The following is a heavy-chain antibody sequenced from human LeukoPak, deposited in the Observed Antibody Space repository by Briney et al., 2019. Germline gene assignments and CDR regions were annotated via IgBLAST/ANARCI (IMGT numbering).Heavy chain of an antibody. D-gene: IGHD3-22*01. Sequence: SETLSLTCTVSGDSISGYYWTWIRQPPGNGLEWIGYIYYSGSTNYNPSLKSRVTISLDTSKNQFSLKLSSVTAADTAVYYCAGHIHNYDSSGCYYGGFDYWGQGTLVTVSS. J-gene: IGHJ4*02. CDR1: GDSISGYY. CDR2: IYYSGST. CDR3: AGHIHNYDSSGCYYGGFDY. V-gene: IGHV4-59*08.